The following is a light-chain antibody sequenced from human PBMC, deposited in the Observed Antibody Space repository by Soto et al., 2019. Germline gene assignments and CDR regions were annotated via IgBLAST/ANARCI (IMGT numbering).Light chain of an antibody. J-gene: IGKJ1*01. V-gene: IGKV1-5*03. CDR3: QQYNSYSRT. CDR1: QSISTW. Sequence: IPITQSPSTISSPSGDRVTITCRASQSISTWLAWYQQKPGKAPKLLIYKASSLESGVPSRFSGSGSGTEFTLTISSLQPDDFATYYCQQYNSYSRTFGQRT. CDR2: KAS.